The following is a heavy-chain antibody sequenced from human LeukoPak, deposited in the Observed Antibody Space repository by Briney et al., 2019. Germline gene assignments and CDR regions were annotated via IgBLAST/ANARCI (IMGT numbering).Heavy chain of an antibody. CDR3: VRGGYSGYDYFNY. J-gene: IGHJ4*02. V-gene: IGHV4-59*01. Sequence: PSETLSLTCTVSGGSISSYYWSWIRQPPGKGLEWIGYIYYSGSTNYNPSLKSRVTISVDTSKNQFSLKLTSVTAADTAVYYCVRGGYSGYDYFNYWGQGTLVTVSS. CDR2: IYYSGST. CDR1: GGSISSYY. D-gene: IGHD5-12*01.